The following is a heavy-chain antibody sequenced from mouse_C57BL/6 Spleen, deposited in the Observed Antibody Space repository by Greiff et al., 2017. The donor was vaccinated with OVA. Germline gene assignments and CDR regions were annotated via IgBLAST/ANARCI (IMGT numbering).Heavy chain of an antibody. CDR3: TRDQGDYYGSSYWYFDV. Sequence: EVQLVESGEGLVKPGGSLKLSCAASGFTFSSYAMSWVRQTPEKRLEWVAYISRGGDYIYYADTVKGRCTFSRDNARNTLYLQKSSLKSEDTAMYYCTRDQGDYYGSSYWYFDVWGTGTTVTVSS. D-gene: IGHD1-1*01. CDR2: ISRGGDYI. J-gene: IGHJ1*03. CDR1: GFTFSSYA. V-gene: IGHV5-9-1*02.